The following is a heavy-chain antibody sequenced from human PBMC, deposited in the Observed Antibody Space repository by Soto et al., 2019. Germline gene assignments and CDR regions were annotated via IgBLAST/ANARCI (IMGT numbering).Heavy chain of an antibody. CDR2: MTPNSGNT. CDR3: AREKTSYGMDV. CDR1: GYTFTSYD. J-gene: IGHJ6*02. Sequence: QVQLVQSGAEVKKPGASVKVSCKASGYTFTSYDINWLRQATGQGLAWMGWMTPNSGNTGYAQKFPGRGTMTRNTSIRTAYMELSSLRSEYTGVYYCAREKTSYGMDVWGQGATVTVSS. V-gene: IGHV1-8*01.